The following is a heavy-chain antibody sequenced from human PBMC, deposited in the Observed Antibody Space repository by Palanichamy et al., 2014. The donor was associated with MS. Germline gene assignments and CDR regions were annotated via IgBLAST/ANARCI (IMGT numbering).Heavy chain of an antibody. J-gene: IGHJ4*02. CDR2: IRQDGNEK. D-gene: IGHD3-9*01. CDR1: GFTFSDYW. CDR3: ARDDFMRNFEDY. V-gene: IGHV3-7*01. Sequence: EVQLVESGRGLVQPGGSLRLSCAASGFTFSDYWMSWVRQAPGKGLELVANIRQDGNEKYYVESVRGRFTISRDNAKSSLYLQMSSLRVDDTAVYYCARDDFMRNFEDYWGQGTLVTVAS.